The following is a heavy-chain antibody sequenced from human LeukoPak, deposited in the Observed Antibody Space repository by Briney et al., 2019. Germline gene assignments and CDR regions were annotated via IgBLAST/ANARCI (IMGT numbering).Heavy chain of an antibody. D-gene: IGHD1-14*01. J-gene: IGHJ4*02. CDR1: GFTFGDYN. V-gene: IGHV3-49*04. Sequence: LSGVSLRLSCTTSGFTFGDYNVNWVRQAPGKGLEWVGFIRSNDNGGTTEAAPSVKGRFSFARDESTGMAYLQMNSLKTEDTAVYYCTRGVRQPDSWGQGTLVTVSS. CDR3: TRGVRQPDS. CDR2: IRSNDNGGTT.